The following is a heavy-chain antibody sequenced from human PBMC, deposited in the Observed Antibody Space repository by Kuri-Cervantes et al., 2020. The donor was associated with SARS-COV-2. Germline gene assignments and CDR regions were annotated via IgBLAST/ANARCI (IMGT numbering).Heavy chain of an antibody. D-gene: IGHD3-3*01. CDR2: IKSKTDGGTT. CDR1: GFTFSRYS. J-gene: IGHJ4*02. V-gene: IGHV3-15*07. CDR3: TTGQVYDFWSGYSRSVDY. Sequence: GGSLRLSCVASGFTFSRYSMNWVRQAPGKGLEWVGRIKSKTDGGTTDYAAPVKGRFTISRDDSKNTLYLQMNSLKTEDTAVYYCTTGQVYDFWSGYSRSVDYWGQGTRVTGYS.